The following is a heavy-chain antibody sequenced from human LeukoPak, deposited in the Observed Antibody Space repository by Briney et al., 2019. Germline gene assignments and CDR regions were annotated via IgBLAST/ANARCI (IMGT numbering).Heavy chain of an antibody. Sequence: ASVKVSCKASGGTFSSYAISWVRQAPGQGLEWMGRITPILGIANYAQKFQGRVTITSDKSTSTAYMELSSLRSEDTAVYYCAGLRSGYDEDYWGQGTLVTVSS. V-gene: IGHV1-69*04. CDR3: AGLRSGYDEDY. CDR2: ITPILGIA. D-gene: IGHD5-12*01. CDR1: GGTFSSYA. J-gene: IGHJ4*02.